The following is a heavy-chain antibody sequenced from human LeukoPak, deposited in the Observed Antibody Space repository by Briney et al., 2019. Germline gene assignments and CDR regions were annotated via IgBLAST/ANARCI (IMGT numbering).Heavy chain of an antibody. CDR3: VRGYSFGPYGMDV. CDR2: ISDSGGST. D-gene: IGHD2-15*01. Sequence: GGSLRLSCSASGFPFSSHAMHWVRQAPGKGLEYVSAISDSGGSTYYADSVKGRFTISRDNSKNTLYLQMSSLRAEDTAVYFCVRGYSFGPYGMDVWGQGTTVTVSS. J-gene: IGHJ6*02. V-gene: IGHV3-64D*09. CDR1: GFPFSSHA.